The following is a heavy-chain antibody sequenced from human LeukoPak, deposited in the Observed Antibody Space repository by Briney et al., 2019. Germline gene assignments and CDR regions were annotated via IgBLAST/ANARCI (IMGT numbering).Heavy chain of an antibody. CDR3: ARDVQAVAGFSSWFDP. J-gene: IGHJ5*02. CDR1: GFTFSSYS. Sequence: GGSLRLSCAASGFTFSSYSMNWVRQAPGKGLEWVSSISSSSSYMYYADSVKGRFTISRDNAKNSLYLQMNSLRAEDTAVYYCARDVQAVAGFSSWFDPWGQGTLVTVSS. D-gene: IGHD6-19*01. CDR2: ISSSSSYM. V-gene: IGHV3-21*01.